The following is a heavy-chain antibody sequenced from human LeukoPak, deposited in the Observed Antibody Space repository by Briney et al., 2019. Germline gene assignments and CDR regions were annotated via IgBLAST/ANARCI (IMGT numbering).Heavy chain of an antibody. CDR2: ISSSGSNI. J-gene: IGHJ3*02. CDR1: GFTFSSYE. V-gene: IGHV3-48*03. CDR3: ARDTKGQYQDAFDI. Sequence: GGSLRLSCTASGFTFSSYEMNWVRQAPGKGLEWVSYISSSGSNIKYADSVKGRFTISRGNATNSVYLQMNRLRAEDTAVYYCARDTKGQYQDAFDIWGQGIMVTVSS. D-gene: IGHD2-2*01.